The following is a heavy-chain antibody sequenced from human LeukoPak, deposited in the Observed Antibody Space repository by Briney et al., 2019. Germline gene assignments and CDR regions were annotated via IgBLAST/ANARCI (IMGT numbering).Heavy chain of an antibody. J-gene: IGHJ4*02. Sequence: ASVKVSCKASGYTFTGYYMHWVRQAPGQGLEWMGWINPNSGGTNNAQKFQGRVTMTRDTSISTAYMELSRLRSDDTAVYHCARCGQYVLHYDSSGYPPRGHWGQGTLVTVSS. CDR1: GYTFTGYY. V-gene: IGHV1-2*02. D-gene: IGHD3-22*01. CDR2: INPNSGGT. CDR3: ARCGQYVLHYDSSGYPPRGH.